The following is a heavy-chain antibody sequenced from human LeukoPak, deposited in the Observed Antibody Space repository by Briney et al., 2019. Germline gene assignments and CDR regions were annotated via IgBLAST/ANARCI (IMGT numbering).Heavy chain of an antibody. D-gene: IGHD6-13*01. Sequence: ASVKVSCKASGGTFSSYAISWLRQAPGQGLEWMGRIIPILGIANYAQKFQGRVTITADKSTSTAYMELSSLRSEDTAVYYCARALGSSSLSALDYWGQGTLVTVSS. CDR1: GGTFSSYA. CDR3: ARALGSSSLSALDY. V-gene: IGHV1-69*04. J-gene: IGHJ4*02. CDR2: IIPILGIA.